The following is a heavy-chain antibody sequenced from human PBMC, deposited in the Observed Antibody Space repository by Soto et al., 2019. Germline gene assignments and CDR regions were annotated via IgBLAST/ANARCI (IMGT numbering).Heavy chain of an antibody. J-gene: IGHJ2*01. CDR1: GGTFSSYA. Sequence: QVQLVQSGAEVKKPGSSVKVSCKASGGTFSSYAISWVRQAPGQGLEWMGGIIPIFGTANYAQKVQGRVTITADESTSTAYMELSSLRSEDTAVYYCARDWGRDGYNRGWYFDLWGRGTLVTVSS. CDR2: IIPIFGTA. CDR3: ARDWGRDGYNRGWYFDL. V-gene: IGHV1-69*01. D-gene: IGHD5-12*01.